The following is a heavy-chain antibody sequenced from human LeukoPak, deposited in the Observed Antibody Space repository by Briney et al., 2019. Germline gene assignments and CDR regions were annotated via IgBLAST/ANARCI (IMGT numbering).Heavy chain of an antibody. J-gene: IGHJ4*02. CDR2: IRYDGSNK. CDR1: GFTFSSYG. D-gene: IGHD6-13*01. V-gene: IGHV3-30*02. Sequence: GGSLRLSCAASGFTFSSYGMHWVRQAPGKGLEWVAFIRYDGSNKYYADSVKGRFTISRGNSKNTLYLQMNSLRAEDTAVYYCAKDLEAAAGLFDYWGQGTLVTVSS. CDR3: AKDLEAAAGLFDY.